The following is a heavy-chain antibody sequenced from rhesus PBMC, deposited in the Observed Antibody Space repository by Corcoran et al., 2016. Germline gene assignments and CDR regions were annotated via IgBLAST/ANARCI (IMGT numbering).Heavy chain of an antibody. CDR1: GFTFSSYW. CDR2: INSGGGST. Sequence: EVQLVESGGGLAKPGGSLRLSCAASGFTFSSYWMNWFRQTPGKGLVCISAINSGGGSTYYADSVKGRFTISRDNSKNTLSLQMNSLRAEDTAVYYCAKRGYCTSTTCYVPFDYWGQGVLVTVSS. J-gene: IGHJ4*01. CDR3: AKRGYCTSTTCYVPFDY. V-gene: IGHV3S42*01. D-gene: IGHD2-2*01.